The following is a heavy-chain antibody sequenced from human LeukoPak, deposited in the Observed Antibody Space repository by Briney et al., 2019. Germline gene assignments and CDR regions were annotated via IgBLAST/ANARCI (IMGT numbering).Heavy chain of an antibody. D-gene: IGHD6-19*01. CDR1: GFTFSSYS. V-gene: IGHV3-21*01. Sequence: GGSLRLSCAASGFTFSSYSMNWVRQAPGKGLEWVSSISSSSSYIYYADSVKGRFTISRDNAKNSLYLQMNSLRAEDTAVYYCASSGIAVAGPFDYWGQGTLVTVSS. CDR3: ASSGIAVAGPFDY. CDR2: ISSSSSYI. J-gene: IGHJ4*02.